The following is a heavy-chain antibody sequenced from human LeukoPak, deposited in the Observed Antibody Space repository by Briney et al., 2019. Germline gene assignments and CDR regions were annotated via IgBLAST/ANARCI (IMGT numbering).Heavy chain of an antibody. CDR1: GGSISDGY. CDR2: VYTSGST. D-gene: IGHD4-11*01. J-gene: IGHJ4*02. Sequence: SETLSPTCTVSGGSISDGYWSWIRQPPGRGLEWIGYVYTSGSTKYSPSLKSRVTISVDTSKSQFALKLSSVTAADTAVYFCAKSYFDYSTYYSYYFNLWGQGALVTVSS. CDR3: AKSYFDYSTYYSYYFNL. V-gene: IGHV4-4*09.